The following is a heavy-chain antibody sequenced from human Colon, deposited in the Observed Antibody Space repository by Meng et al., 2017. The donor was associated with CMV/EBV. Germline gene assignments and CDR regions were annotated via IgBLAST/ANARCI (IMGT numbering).Heavy chain of an antibody. CDR2: VYHTGST. CDR3: ARDRAELRPWYFDV. D-gene: IGHD1-14*01. CDR1: GDSIGANF. Sequence: GSLRLSCDVSGDSIGANFWHWIRRPPGKGLEWIGYVYHTGSTNYNPSLKGRVTISVDTSKDQVSLKLNSVTAADTAVYYCARDRAELRPWYFDVWGRGTLVTVSS. V-gene: IGHV4-59*01. J-gene: IGHJ2*01.